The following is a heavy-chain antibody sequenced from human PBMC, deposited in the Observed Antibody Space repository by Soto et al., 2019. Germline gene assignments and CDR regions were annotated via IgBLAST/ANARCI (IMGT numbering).Heavy chain of an antibody. CDR1: SGSISSSSYT. CDR2: IYYSGST. J-gene: IGHJ6*02. V-gene: IGHV4-39*01. CDR3: ARLHGYCISTSCSGYYAMDV. Sequence: SETLSLTCTVSSGSISSSSYTWCWIRHPPGKGLEWIGSIYYSGSTYYNPSLKSRVTVSVDTSKNQFSLKLSSVTAADTAVYYCARLHGYCISTSCSGYYAMDVWGRGTTVT. D-gene: IGHD2-2*01.